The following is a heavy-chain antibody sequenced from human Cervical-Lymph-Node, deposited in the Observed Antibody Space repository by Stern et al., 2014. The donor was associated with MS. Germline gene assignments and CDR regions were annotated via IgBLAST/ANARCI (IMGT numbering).Heavy chain of an antibody. Sequence: VQLVESGGSLVKPGGSLRLSCAASGFTFSDYYMNWIRQAPGKGLEWVSYISGRDGTIFYADSVKGRFTISRDNAKKSLYLQMNSLRAEDTAVYYCARAGGSKDDFWGQGTLVTVSS. CDR1: GFTFSDYY. CDR3: ARAGGSKDDF. D-gene: IGHD3-10*01. V-gene: IGHV3-11*01. CDR2: ISGRDGTI. J-gene: IGHJ4*02.